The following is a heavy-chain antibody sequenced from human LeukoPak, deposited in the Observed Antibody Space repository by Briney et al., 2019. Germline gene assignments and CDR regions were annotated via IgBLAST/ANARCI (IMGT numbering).Heavy chain of an antibody. CDR2: IIPIFGTA. J-gene: IGHJ4*02. CDR1: GYIFTSYG. D-gene: IGHD3-22*01. CDR3: ARDYYDSSGYTRGLFDY. V-gene: IGHV1-69*13. Sequence: ASVKVSCTASGYIFTSYGISWVRQAPGQGLEWMGGIIPIFGTANYAQKFQGRVTITADESTSTAYMELSSLRSEDTAVYYCARDYYDSSGYTRGLFDYWGQGTLVTVSS.